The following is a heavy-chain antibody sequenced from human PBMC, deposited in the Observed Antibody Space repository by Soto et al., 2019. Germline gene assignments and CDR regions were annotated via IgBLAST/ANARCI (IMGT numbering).Heavy chain of an antibody. J-gene: IGHJ4*02. CDR3: ARSLLQGDF. CDR2: INPNGGST. CDR1: GYIFIHYY. V-gene: IGHV1-46*01. Sequence: QVQLVQSGAEVMKPGASVKVSGKASGYIFIHYYIHWLRQAPGQGLECMAIINPNGGSTNYAQKFQGRVTVTSDTSTSTVSMELNSLGSDDTALYFCARSLLQGDFWGQGTLVTVSS. D-gene: IGHD2-21*01.